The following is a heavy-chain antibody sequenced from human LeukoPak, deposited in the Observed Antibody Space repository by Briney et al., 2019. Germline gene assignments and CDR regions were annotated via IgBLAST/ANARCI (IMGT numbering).Heavy chain of an antibody. CDR1: GFTFSSHA. J-gene: IGHJ4*02. Sequence: GGSLRLSCAASGFTFSSHAMSWVRQAPGKGLEWVSGISGSGDDSYYADSVKGRFTISRDNSKNTLYLQMNSLRAEDTAVYYCARDPSGGNYVIYFGSWGQGTLVTVSS. D-gene: IGHD3-10*01. CDR3: ARDPSGGNYVIYFGS. V-gene: IGHV3-23*01. CDR2: ISGSGDDS.